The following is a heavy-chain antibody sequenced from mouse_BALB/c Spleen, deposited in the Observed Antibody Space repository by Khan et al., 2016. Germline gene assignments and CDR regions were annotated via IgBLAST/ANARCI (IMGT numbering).Heavy chain of an antibody. D-gene: IGHD1-1*01. J-gene: IGHJ1*01. Sequence: QIQLVQSGPELKKPGKTVKISCKASGYTFTNYGMNWVKQAPGKGLKWMGWINTYSGESTYADDFKGRFAFSLETSAKTAYLLINNLKNEDTATYFCARYRYYYGSSRYFDVWGAGTTVTVSS. CDR2: INTYSGES. CDR3: ARYRYYYGSSRYFDV. V-gene: IGHV9-3-1*01. CDR1: GYTFTNYG.